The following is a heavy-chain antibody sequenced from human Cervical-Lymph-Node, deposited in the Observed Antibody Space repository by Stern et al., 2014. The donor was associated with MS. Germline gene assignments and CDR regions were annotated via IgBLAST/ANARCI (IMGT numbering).Heavy chain of an antibody. CDR1: GFTFSNYW. D-gene: IGHD1-7*01. CDR2: IKNDGSEK. V-gene: IGHV3-7*01. J-gene: IGHJ5*02. CDR3: ARAVRELGT. Sequence: EMQLVESGGGLVQPGESLRLSCAVSGFTFSNYWMTWVRQAPGKGLEWVASIKNDGSEKSYGASVKVRFTISRDNAKISLYLQMNSLRAEDTAVYYCARAVRELGTWGQGTLVTVSS.